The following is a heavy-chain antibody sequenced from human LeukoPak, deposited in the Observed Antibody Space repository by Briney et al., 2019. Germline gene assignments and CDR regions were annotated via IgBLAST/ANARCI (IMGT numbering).Heavy chain of an antibody. D-gene: IGHD2-15*01. V-gene: IGHV4-4*07. CDR2: IYSSGRT. Sequence: SETLSLTCTVSGASMSNSFWSWIRQPAGKGLEWIGRIYSSGRTNYNPSLESRVTLSIDTSNNQFSLKLTSVTAADTASYYCARAPAGCGGTCSFDYWGQGTLVTVSS. J-gene: IGHJ4*02. CDR3: ARAPAGCGGTCSFDY. CDR1: GASMSNSF.